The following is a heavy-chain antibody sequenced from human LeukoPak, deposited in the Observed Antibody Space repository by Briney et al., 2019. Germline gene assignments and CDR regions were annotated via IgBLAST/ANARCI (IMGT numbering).Heavy chain of an antibody. Sequence: GGSLRLSCAASGFTFSSYAMHWVRQAPGKGLEWVAVISYDGSNKYYADSVKGRFTISRDNSKNTLYLQMNSLRAEDTAVYYCAKEVVAAVLGNWFDPWGQGTLVTVSS. CDR2: ISYDGSNK. J-gene: IGHJ5*02. D-gene: IGHD6-13*01. CDR1: GFTFSSYA. CDR3: AKEVVAAVLGNWFDP. V-gene: IGHV3-30-3*02.